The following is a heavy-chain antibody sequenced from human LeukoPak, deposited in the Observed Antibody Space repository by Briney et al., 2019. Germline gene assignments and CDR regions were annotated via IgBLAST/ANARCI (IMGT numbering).Heavy chain of an antibody. J-gene: IGHJ4*02. CDR1: GGSISSSSYY. CDR3: ARVDSSGYHSDY. Sequence: PSETLSLTCTVSGGSISSSSYYWGWSRQPPGKGLEWIGSIYYSGSTYYNPSLKSRVTISVDTSKNQFSLKLSSVTAADTAVYYCARVDSSGYHSDYWGQGTLVTVSS. V-gene: IGHV4-39*07. CDR2: IYYSGST. D-gene: IGHD3-22*01.